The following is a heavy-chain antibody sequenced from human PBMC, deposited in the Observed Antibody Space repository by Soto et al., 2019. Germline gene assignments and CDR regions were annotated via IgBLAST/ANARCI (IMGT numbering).Heavy chain of an antibody. Sequence: QIELVQSGPEVKKPGASVKVSCKASGYTFRDYGITWVRQAPGQGLEWMGWISAYNGHTDYAQKVQGRVTMSTDTSTNTAYMELRSLRSDGMAVYYCARVGATTGKTSNDYWGQGTLVTVS. CDR1: GYTFRDYG. CDR3: ARVGATTGKTSNDY. D-gene: IGHD1-26*01. CDR2: ISAYNGHT. V-gene: IGHV1-18*03. J-gene: IGHJ4*02.